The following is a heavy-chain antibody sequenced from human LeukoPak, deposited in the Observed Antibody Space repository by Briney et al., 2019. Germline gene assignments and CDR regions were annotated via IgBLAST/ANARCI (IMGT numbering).Heavy chain of an antibody. CDR1: GYTFTSYY. D-gene: IGHD3-22*01. J-gene: IGHJ4*02. V-gene: IGHV1-46*01. Sequence: ASVKVSLKASGYTFTSYYIHWVRQAPGQGLEWMGIINPAGGSTTYAQKFQGSRLTLTRDTSTSTVYKELSSLRSEDTAVYYCARGRGVHDSHTSDYFDYWGQGSLVTVSS. CDR2: INPAGGST. CDR3: ARGRGVHDSHTSDYFDY.